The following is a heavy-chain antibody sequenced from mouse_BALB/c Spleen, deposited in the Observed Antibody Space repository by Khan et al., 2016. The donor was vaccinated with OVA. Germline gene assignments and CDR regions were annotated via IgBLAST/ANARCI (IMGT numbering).Heavy chain of an antibody. V-gene: IGHV1-81*01. CDR1: GYTFTDYV. Sequence: VQLQESGPELVKPGGSVKMSCKASGYTFTDYVINWVKQRNGQGLEWIGEIYPGSGTTYYNEKFKGKATMSADKSSNTAYMQLRSLPSEDSAVYFCAKNYAARFAYWGQGTLVTVSA. CDR3: AKNYAARFAY. J-gene: IGHJ3*01. CDR2: IYPGSGTT.